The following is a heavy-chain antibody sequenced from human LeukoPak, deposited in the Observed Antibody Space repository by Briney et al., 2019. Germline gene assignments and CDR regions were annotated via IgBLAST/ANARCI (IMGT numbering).Heavy chain of an antibody. Sequence: EGSLRLSCAASGFTFSSYSMNWVRQAPGKGLEWVSSISSSSSYIYYADSVKGRFTISRDNAKNSLYLQMNSLRAEDTAVYYCARAPRWELLLDYWGQGTLVTVSS. CDR2: ISSSSSYI. V-gene: IGHV3-21*01. D-gene: IGHD1-26*01. CDR1: GFTFSSYS. CDR3: ARAPRWELLLDY. J-gene: IGHJ4*02.